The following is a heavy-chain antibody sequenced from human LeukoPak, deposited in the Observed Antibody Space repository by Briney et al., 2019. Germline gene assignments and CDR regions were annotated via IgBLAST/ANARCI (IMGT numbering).Heavy chain of an antibody. CDR1: GYTFTSYY. J-gene: IGHJ5*02. CDR2: INPSGGST. V-gene: IGHV1-46*01. CDR3: ARESGSFERWFDP. Sequence: GASVKVSCKASGYTFTSYYMHWVRQAPGQGREWMGIINPSGGSTSYAQKFQGRVTMTRDTSTSTVYVELSSLRSEDTAVYYCARESGSFERWFDPWGQGTLVTVSS. D-gene: IGHD1-26*01.